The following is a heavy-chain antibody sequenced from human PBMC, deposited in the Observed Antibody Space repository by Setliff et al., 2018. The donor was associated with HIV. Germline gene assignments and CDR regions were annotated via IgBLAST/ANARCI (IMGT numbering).Heavy chain of an antibody. CDR3: ARAQGVDYADSLGY. Sequence: GGSLRLSCAVSGFTFSSHWMHWVRQAPGQGLEWVSRINGDGSSTSYADSVKGRFTISRDYAKNRLYLQMSTLRAEDMAVYYCARAQGVDYADSLGYWGQGTLVTVSS. V-gene: IGHV3-74*01. CDR1: GFTFSSHW. J-gene: IGHJ4*02. CDR2: INGDGSST. D-gene: IGHD4-17*01.